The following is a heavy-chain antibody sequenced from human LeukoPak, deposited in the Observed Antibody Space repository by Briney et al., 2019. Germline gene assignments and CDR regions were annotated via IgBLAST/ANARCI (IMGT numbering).Heavy chain of an antibody. V-gene: IGHV3-23*01. J-gene: IGHJ6*03. CDR3: AKVGAGTRGGYYYYMDV. D-gene: IGHD6-13*01. Sequence: PVGSLRLSCAHSGFTLSSYSMNWVRPAPGKGLEWVSAISGSGGSTYYADSVKGRFTISRDNSKNTLYLQMNSLRAEDTAVYYCAKVGAGTRGGYYYYMDVWGKGTTVTVSS. CDR2: ISGSGGST. CDR1: GFTLSSYS.